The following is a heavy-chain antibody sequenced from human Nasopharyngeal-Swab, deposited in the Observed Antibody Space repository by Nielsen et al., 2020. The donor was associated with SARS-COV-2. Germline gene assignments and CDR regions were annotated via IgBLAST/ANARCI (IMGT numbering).Heavy chain of an antibody. CDR2: IYSGGSST. J-gene: IGHJ4*02. V-gene: IGHV3-23*03. CDR3: AKGGYSGYDSLDY. D-gene: IGHD5-12*01. Sequence: GESLKISCAASGFTFSSYAMSWVRQALGKGLEWVSVIYSGGSSTYYADSVKGRFTTSRDNSKNTLYLQMNSLRAEDTAVYYCAKGGYSGYDSLDYWGQGTLVTVSS. CDR1: GFTFSSYA.